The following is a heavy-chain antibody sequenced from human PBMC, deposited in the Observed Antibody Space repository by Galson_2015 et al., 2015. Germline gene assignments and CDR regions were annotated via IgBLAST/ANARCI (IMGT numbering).Heavy chain of an antibody. V-gene: IGHV3-33*01. Sequence: EWVAVLWSDVSNKYYEDSVKGRFTISRDNSKNTLYLQINSLRAEDTAVYYCARGFYMTTMTAHFDFWGRGTLVTVSP. J-gene: IGHJ2*01. D-gene: IGHD4-17*01. CDR3: ARGFYMTTMTAHFDF. CDR2: LWSDVSNK.